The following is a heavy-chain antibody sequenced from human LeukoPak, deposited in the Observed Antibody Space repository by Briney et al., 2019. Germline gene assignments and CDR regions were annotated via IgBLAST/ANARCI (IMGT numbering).Heavy chain of an antibody. D-gene: IGHD5-18*01. CDR3: ARDGIQLWLRTYYFDY. Sequence: GGSLRLSCAASGFTFSSYSMNWVRQAPGKGLEWVSSISSSSSYIYYADSVKGRFTISRDNAKNSLYLQMNRLRAEDTAVYDWARDGIQLWLRTYYFDYWGQGTLVTVSS. V-gene: IGHV3-21*01. J-gene: IGHJ4*02. CDR1: GFTFSSYS. CDR2: ISSSSSYI.